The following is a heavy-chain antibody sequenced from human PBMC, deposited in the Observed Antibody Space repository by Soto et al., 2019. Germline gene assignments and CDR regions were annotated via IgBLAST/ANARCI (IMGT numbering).Heavy chain of an antibody. D-gene: IGHD3-22*01. Sequence: SETLSLTCTVSGGSISSYYWSWIRQPPGKGLEWIGYIYYSGSTNYNPSLKSRVTISVDTSKNQFSLKLSSVTAADTAVYYCARGVTYYYDSSGYWFDYWGQGTLVTVS. V-gene: IGHV4-59*12. J-gene: IGHJ4*02. CDR2: IYYSGST. CDR1: GGSISSYY. CDR3: ARGVTYYYDSSGYWFDY.